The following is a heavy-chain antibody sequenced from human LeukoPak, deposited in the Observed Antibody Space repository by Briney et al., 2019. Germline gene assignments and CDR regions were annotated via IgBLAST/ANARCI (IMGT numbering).Heavy chain of an antibody. J-gene: IGHJ6*04. CDR1: GLTISSYA. V-gene: IGHV3-30*04. CDR3: AKDIVVVPAARGYYYYYGMDV. Sequence: GGSLRLSCAASGLTISSYAMHWVRQAPGKGLEWVAVISYDGSNKYYADSVKGRFTISRDNSKNTLYLQMNSLRAEDTAVYYCAKDIVVVPAARGYYYYYGMDVWGKGTTVTVSS. D-gene: IGHD2-2*01. CDR2: ISYDGSNK.